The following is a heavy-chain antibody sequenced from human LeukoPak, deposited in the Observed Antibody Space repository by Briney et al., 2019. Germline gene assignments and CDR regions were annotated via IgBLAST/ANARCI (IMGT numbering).Heavy chain of an antibody. Sequence: GGSLRLSCAASGFTFSSYGMHWVRQAPGKGLEWVAFIRYDGSNKYYADSVKGRFTISRCNSKNTLYLQMNSLRAEDTAVYYCAKGGLRVYGSGSYFDYWGQGTLVTVSS. CDR3: AKGGLRVYGSGSYFDY. J-gene: IGHJ4*02. CDR1: GFTFSSYG. D-gene: IGHD3-10*01. CDR2: IRYDGSNK. V-gene: IGHV3-30*02.